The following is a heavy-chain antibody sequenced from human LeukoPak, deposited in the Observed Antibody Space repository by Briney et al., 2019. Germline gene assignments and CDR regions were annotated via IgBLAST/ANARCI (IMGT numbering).Heavy chain of an antibody. CDR1: GDSVSSNSAA. V-gene: IGHV6-1*01. J-gene: IGHJ2*01. D-gene: IGHD6-19*01. Sequence: SQTLSLTCAISGDSVSSNSAAWNWIRQSPSRGLEWLGRTYYRSKWYNDYAVSVKSRITINPDTSKNQFSLKLSSVTAADTAVYYCARRDWLIPPGENWYFDLWGRGTLVTVSS. CDR2: TYYRSKWYN. CDR3: ARRDWLIPPGENWYFDL.